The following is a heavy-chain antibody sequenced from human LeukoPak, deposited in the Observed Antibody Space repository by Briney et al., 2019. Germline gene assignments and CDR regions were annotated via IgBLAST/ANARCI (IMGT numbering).Heavy chain of an antibody. CDR1: DGSISSCY. D-gene: IGHD3-10*01. CDR2: IYYTGST. Sequence: MPSETLSLTCTVSDGSISSCYWSWIRQPPGEGLEWIGYIYYTGSTNYNPSLKSRVTMSVDTSKNQFSLKLGSVTTADTAVYYCARQIYGSGSYYPLDYWGQGILVTASS. J-gene: IGHJ4*02. V-gene: IGHV4-59*01. CDR3: ARQIYGSGSYYPLDY.